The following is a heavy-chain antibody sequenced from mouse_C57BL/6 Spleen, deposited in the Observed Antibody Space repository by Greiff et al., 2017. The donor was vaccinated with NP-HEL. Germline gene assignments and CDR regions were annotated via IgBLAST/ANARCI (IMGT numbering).Heavy chain of an antibody. D-gene: IGHD3-1*01. CDR2: ISDGGSYT. CDR3: ARDRGLDY. CDR1: GFTFSSYA. Sequence: EVQVVESGGGLVKPGGSLKLSCAASGFTFSSYAMSWVRQTPEKRLEWVATISDGGSYTYYPDNVKGRFTISRDNAKNNLYLQMSHLKSEDTAMYYCARDRGLDYWGQGTTLTVSS. V-gene: IGHV5-4*01. J-gene: IGHJ2*01.